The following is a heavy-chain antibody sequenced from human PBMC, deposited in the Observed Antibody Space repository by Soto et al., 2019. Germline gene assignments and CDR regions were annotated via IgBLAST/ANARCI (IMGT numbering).Heavy chain of an antibody. Sequence: GSLRLSCAASGFTGSSYGIHWVRQAPGKGLEWVAVISYGGSNKYYADSVKGRFTISRDNSKNTLYLQMNSLRAEDTAVYYCAKGDDYDFWSGYSDAFDIWGQGTMVTVSS. CDR3: AKGDDYDFWSGYSDAFDI. D-gene: IGHD3-3*01. J-gene: IGHJ3*02. V-gene: IGHV3-30*18. CDR1: GFTGSSYG. CDR2: ISYGGSNK.